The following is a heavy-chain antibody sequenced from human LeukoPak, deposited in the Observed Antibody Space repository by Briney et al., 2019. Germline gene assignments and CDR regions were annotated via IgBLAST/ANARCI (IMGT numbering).Heavy chain of an antibody. CDR1: GFTFNNNA. Sequence: GGSLRLSCATSGFTFNNNAMSWVRQAPGKGLEWVSAINGGGDATEYADSVKGRFTIFRDNSKNTLYLQMNSLRPDDTAVYYCARCTASCYANAFDVWGQGTLLTVSS. V-gene: IGHV3-23*01. D-gene: IGHD2-2*01. CDR3: ARCTASCYANAFDV. J-gene: IGHJ3*01. CDR2: INGGGDAT.